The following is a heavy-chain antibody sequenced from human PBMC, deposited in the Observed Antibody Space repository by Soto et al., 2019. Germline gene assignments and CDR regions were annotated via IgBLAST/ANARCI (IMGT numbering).Heavy chain of an antibody. CDR2: IIPIFGTA. D-gene: IGHD3-3*01. Sequence: WASVKVSCKASGGTFSGYAISWVRQAPGHGLEWMGGIIPIFGTANYEQKFQGRVTITADESTSTAYMELRSLRSEDTAVYYCAVDDFWSDHYTVGDRSGIDVWGQGTTVTVYS. J-gene: IGHJ6*02. V-gene: IGHV1-69*13. CDR1: GGTFSGYA. CDR3: AVDDFWSDHYTVGDRSGIDV.